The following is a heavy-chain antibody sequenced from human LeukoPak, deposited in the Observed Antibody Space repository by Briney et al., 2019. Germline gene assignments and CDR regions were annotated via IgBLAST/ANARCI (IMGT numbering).Heavy chain of an antibody. CDR1: GFTFSSYA. J-gene: IGHJ6*02. Sequence: PGGSLRLSCAASGFTFSSYAMHWVRQAPGKGLEWVAVISYDGSNKYYADSVKGRFTISRDNSKNTLYLQMNSLRAEDTAVYYCARDLVVVNYYYYYGMDVWGQGTTVTVSS. V-gene: IGHV3-30-3*01. CDR2: ISYDGSNK. CDR3: ARDLVVVNYYYYYGMDV. D-gene: IGHD3-22*01.